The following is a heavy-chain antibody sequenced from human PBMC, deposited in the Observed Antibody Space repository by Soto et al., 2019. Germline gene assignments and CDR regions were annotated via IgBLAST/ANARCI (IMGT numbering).Heavy chain of an antibody. J-gene: IGHJ6*02. CDR1: GYTFTSYG. V-gene: IGHV1-18*01. CDR2: ISAYNGNT. D-gene: IGHD3-3*01. Sequence: ASVKVSCKASGYTFTSYGISWVRQAPGQGLEWMGWISAYNGNTNYAQKLQGRVTMTTDTSTSTAYMELSSLRSEDTAVYYCARESSHYDFWSGYYKGPRYYYYYYGMDVWGQGTTVTVSS. CDR3: ARESSHYDFWSGYYKGPRYYYYYYGMDV.